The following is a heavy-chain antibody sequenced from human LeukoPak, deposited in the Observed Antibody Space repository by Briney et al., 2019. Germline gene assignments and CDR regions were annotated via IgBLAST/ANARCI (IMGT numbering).Heavy chain of an antibody. Sequence: GASVKVSCKASGYTFTGYYMHWVRQAPGQGLEWMGWINPNSGGTNYAQKFQGRVTMTRDTSISTAYMELSRLRSDDTAVYYCARDPWYCSGGSCYSLKNRYYFDYCGQGTLVTVSS. J-gene: IGHJ4*02. CDR1: GYTFTGYY. CDR2: INPNSGGT. CDR3: ARDPWYCSGGSCYSLKNRYYFDY. V-gene: IGHV1-2*02. D-gene: IGHD2-15*01.